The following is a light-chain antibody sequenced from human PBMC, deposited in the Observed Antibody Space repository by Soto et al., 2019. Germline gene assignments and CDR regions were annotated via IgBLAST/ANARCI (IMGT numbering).Light chain of an antibody. Sequence: QSVLTQPASVSGSPGQSITISCTGTSSDVGAYNYVSWYQHHPDKAPKLVIYEVSNRPSGVSNRFSGSKSDNTASLTISGLQAEDEADYYCSSYTSSSNLVFGGGTKLTVL. CDR3: SSYTSSSNLV. CDR1: SSDVGAYNY. CDR2: EVS. J-gene: IGLJ3*02. V-gene: IGLV2-14*01.